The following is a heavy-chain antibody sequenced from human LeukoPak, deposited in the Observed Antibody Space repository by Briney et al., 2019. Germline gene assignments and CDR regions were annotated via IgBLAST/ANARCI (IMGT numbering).Heavy chain of an antibody. Sequence: PGGSLRLSCAAPGFTFSSYAMSWVRQAPGKGLEWVSAISGSGGSTYYADSVKGRFTISRDNSKNTLYLQMNSLRAEDTAVYYCARDQNYYGSESTDYYYYGMDVWGQGTTVTVSS. J-gene: IGHJ6*02. CDR3: ARDQNYYGSESTDYYYYGMDV. CDR1: GFTFSSYA. V-gene: IGHV3-23*01. D-gene: IGHD3-10*01. CDR2: ISGSGGST.